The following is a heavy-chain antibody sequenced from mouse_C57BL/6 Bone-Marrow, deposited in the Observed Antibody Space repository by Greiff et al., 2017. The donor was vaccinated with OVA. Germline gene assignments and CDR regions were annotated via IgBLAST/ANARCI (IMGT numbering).Heavy chain of an antibody. V-gene: IGHV5-17*01. D-gene: IGHD1-1*01. J-gene: IGHJ4*01. CDR1: GFTFSDYG. CDR3: ARRGPTVVAPNYAMDY. Sequence: EVQLVESGGGLVKPGGSLKLSCAASGFTFSDYGMHWVRQAPEKGLEWVAYISSGSSTIYYADTVKGRFTISRDNAKNTLFLQMTSLRSEDTAMYYCARRGPTVVAPNYAMDYWGQGTSVTVSS. CDR2: ISSGSSTI.